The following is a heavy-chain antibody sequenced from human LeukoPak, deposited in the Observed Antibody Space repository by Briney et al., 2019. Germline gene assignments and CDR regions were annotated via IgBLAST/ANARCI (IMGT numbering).Heavy chain of an antibody. V-gene: IGHV3-30*02. D-gene: IGHD3-22*01. J-gene: IGHJ4*02. CDR1: GFICSSYG. Sequence: PGGSLRLSCTASGFICSSYGMHWVRQAPGKGLEWVAFIRYDGSNKYYADSVKGRFTISRDNSKNTLYLQINSLRAEDTAVYYCARDSYASYYYDSSGYLDYFDYWGQGTLVTVSS. CDR2: IRYDGSNK. CDR3: ARDSYASYYYDSSGYLDYFDY.